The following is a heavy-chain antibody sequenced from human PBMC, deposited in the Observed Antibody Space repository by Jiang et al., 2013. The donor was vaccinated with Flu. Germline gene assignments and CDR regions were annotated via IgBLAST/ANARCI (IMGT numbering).Heavy chain of an antibody. CDR2: IHPSGGYT. Sequence: GAEVKKPGASVKVSCKASGYTFTSHYIHWVRQAPGQGLQWMGIIHPSGGYTNYAQKFQGRVTLTRDTSTSTVYMELSSLRSEDTAVYYCGRAGDSSGYNAFDIWGLGTMVTVSS. CDR1: GYTFTSHY. J-gene: IGHJ3*02. D-gene: IGHD3-22*01. V-gene: IGHV1-46*03. CDR3: GRAGDSSGYNAFDI.